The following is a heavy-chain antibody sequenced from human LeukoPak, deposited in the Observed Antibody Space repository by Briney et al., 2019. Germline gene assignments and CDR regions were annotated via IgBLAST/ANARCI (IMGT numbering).Heavy chain of an antibody. CDR1: GVSITAYY. J-gene: IGHJ4*02. Sequence: SETLSVSCTVSGVSITAYYMNWMRQPPGKGLEWIGYIYYSGSTNYNPSLKSRVTISVDTSKNQFSLKLGAVRAAATAMYYCERDRSARYYCENSGQGALVTVSS. CDR2: IYYSGST. CDR3: ERDRSARYYCEN. V-gene: IGHV4-59*01.